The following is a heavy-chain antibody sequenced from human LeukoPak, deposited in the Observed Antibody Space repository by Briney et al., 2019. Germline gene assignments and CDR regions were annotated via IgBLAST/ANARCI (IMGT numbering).Heavy chain of an antibody. V-gene: IGHV4-39*01. CDR3: ARHGSSSGALSSYYYYSMDV. CDR1: GGSISSSDYY. Sequence: SETLSLTCGVSGGSISSSDYYWGWIRPPPGQGLEWVGSIYYSGSTYYNPSLKSRITISVDTSKNQFSLKVSSVTVADTAVYYCARHGSSSGALSSYYYYSMDVWGQGTTVTVSS. D-gene: IGHD6-6*01. CDR2: IYYSGST. J-gene: IGHJ6*02.